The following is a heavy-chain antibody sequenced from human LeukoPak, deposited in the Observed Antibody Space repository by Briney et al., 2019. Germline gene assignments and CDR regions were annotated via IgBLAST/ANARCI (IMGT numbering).Heavy chain of an antibody. D-gene: IGHD3-22*01. Sequence: PETLSLTCAVYGGSFSGYYWSWIRQPPGKGLEWIGEINHSGSTNYNPSLKRRVTISVDTSKNQFSLKLSSVTAADTAVYYCARASRYYYDSSGSLGDYWGQGTLVTVSS. CDR2: INHSGST. V-gene: IGHV4-34*01. CDR3: ARASRYYYDSSGSLGDY. CDR1: GGSFSGYY. J-gene: IGHJ4*02.